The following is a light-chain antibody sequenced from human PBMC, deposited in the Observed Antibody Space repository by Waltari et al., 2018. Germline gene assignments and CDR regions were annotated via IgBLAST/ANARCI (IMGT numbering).Light chain of an antibody. V-gene: IGLV4-69*01. CDR2: VNSDGTH. J-gene: IGLJ2*01. CDR1: SGHSNYT. CDR3: QTWGTGTVV. Sequence: QLVLTQSPSASASLGASVKLTCTLSSGHSNYTIAWHQQQPEKGPRYLMRVNSDGTHSKGDGIPDRFSGSTSGGERHLTISSLQSEDEADYYCQTWGTGTVVFGGGTKLTVL.